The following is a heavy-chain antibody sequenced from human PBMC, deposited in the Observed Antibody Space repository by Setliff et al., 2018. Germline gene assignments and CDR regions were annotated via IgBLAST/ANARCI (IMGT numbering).Heavy chain of an antibody. J-gene: IGHJ5*02. CDR3: ARGYRGYYNFWSGSQGANWFDP. Sequence: SVKVSCKASGGTFSSYAISWVRQAPGQGLEWMGRIIPIFGTANYAQKFQGRVTITADESTSTAYTELSSLRSEDTAVYYCARGYRGYYNFWSGSQGANWFDPWGQGTLVTVSS. CDR2: IIPIFGTA. D-gene: IGHD3-3*01. V-gene: IGHV1-69*13. CDR1: GGTFSSYA.